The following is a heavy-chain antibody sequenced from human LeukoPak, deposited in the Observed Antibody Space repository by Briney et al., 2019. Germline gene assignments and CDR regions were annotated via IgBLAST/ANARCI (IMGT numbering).Heavy chain of an antibody. CDR2: IYYSGST. CDR3: ARGLTYCSDSSCYQPGSVFDP. D-gene: IGHD2-2*01. V-gene: IGHV4-59*01. Sequence: SETLSLTCTVSGGSISSYHWSWMRQPPGRGLEWIGYIYYSGSTNYNPSLKSRVTISVDTSKNQLSLNLSSVTAADTAVYFCARGLTYCSDSSCYQPGSVFDPWGQGTLVTVSS. CDR1: GGSISSYH. J-gene: IGHJ5*02.